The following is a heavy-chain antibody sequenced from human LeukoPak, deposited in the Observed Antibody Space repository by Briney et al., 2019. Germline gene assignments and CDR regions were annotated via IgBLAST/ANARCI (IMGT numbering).Heavy chain of an antibody. D-gene: IGHD2-2*01. CDR2: INPNSGGT. Sequence: ASVKVSCKASGYTFTGYYMRWVRQAPGQELEWMGWINPNSGGTNYAQKLQGRVTMTTDTSTSTAYMELRSLRSDDTAVYYCARDPLDPAAPLDYWGQGTLVTVSS. CDR3: ARDPLDPAAPLDY. J-gene: IGHJ4*02. CDR1: GYTFTGYY. V-gene: IGHV1-2*02.